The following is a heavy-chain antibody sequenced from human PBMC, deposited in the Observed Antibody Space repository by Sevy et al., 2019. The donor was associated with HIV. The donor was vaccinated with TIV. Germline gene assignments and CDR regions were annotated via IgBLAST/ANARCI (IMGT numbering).Heavy chain of an antibody. CDR1: GFTFNTHA. D-gene: IGHD3-22*01. CDR3: AKALNPALESMIEVIFRSLKGFDV. J-gene: IGHJ3*01. Sequence: GGSPRLSCAASGFTFNTHAMNWVRQAPGKGLEWVSVISGIGSSTYYADSVKGRFTISRNNSKNTLYLQMNSLRADDTAVYYCAKALNPALESMIEVIFRSLKGFDVWGQGTMVTVSS. V-gene: IGHV3-23*01. CDR2: ISGIGSST.